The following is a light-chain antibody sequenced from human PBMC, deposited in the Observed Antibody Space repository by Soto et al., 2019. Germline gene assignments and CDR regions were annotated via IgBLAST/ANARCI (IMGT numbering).Light chain of an antibody. Sequence: SVLTRPRSVSGSPGQSVTISCTGTSSDVGGYNYVSWYQQHPGKAPKLMIYDVSKRPSGVPDRFSGSKSGNTASLTISGLQAEDEADYYCCSYAGSYTHVVFGGGTQLTVL. J-gene: IGLJ2*01. CDR1: SSDVGGYNY. CDR3: CSYAGSYTHVV. V-gene: IGLV2-11*01. CDR2: DVS.